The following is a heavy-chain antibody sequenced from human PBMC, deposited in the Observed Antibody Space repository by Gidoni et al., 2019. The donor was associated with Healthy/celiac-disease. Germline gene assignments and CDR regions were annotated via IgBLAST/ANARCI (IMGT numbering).Heavy chain of an antibody. J-gene: IGHJ5*02. Sequence: EVQLVESGGGLVQPGVSLRLSCAASGFTFSSYWMHWVRQAPGKGLVWVSRINSDGSSTSYEDSVKGRFTISRDNAKNTLYLQMNSLRAEDTAVYYCARGYGDKNWFDPWGQGTLVTVSS. D-gene: IGHD4-17*01. CDR3: ARGYGDKNWFDP. CDR2: INSDGSST. CDR1: GFTFSSYW. V-gene: IGHV3-74*01.